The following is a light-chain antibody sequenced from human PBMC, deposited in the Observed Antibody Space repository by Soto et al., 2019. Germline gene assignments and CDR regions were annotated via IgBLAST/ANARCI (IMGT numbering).Light chain of an antibody. CDR3: QQRSNWPPLT. CDR2: DAS. CDR1: QSVSSY. Sequence: EIVLTQSPATLSLSPGERATLSCRASQSVSSYLAWYQQNPGQAPRLLISDASNRATGIPARFSGSGSGTDFTLNISSLEPEDFAVYYCQQRSNWPPLTFGGGTKVEIK. J-gene: IGKJ4*01. V-gene: IGKV3-11*01.